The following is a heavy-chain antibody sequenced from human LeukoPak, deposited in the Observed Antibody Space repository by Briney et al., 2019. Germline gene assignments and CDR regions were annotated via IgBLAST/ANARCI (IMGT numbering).Heavy chain of an antibody. CDR3: ARDAPKLYCSGGSCAEDY. J-gene: IGHJ4*02. Sequence: GGSLRLSCAASGFTFSSYEMNWVRQAPGKGLEWVSYISSSGSTIYYADSVKGRFTISRDNAKNPLYLQMNSLRAEDTAVYYCARDAPKLYCSGGSCAEDYWGQGTLVTVSS. D-gene: IGHD2-15*01. V-gene: IGHV3-48*03. CDR2: ISSSGSTI. CDR1: GFTFSSYE.